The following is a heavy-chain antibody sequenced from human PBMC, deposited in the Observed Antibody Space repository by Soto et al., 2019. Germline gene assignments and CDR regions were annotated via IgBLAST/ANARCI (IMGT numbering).Heavy chain of an antibody. CDR2: ISGSGGST. D-gene: IGHD3-3*01. CDR3: AKAGRVYDFWSGYPGY. J-gene: IGHJ4*02. CDR1: GFTFSSYA. V-gene: IGHV3-23*01. Sequence: PGGSLRLSCAASGFTFSSYAMSWVRQAPGKGLEWVSAISGSGGSTYYADSVKGRFTISRDNSKNTLYLQMNSLRAEDTAVYYCAKAGRVYDFWSGYPGYWGQGTLVTVSS.